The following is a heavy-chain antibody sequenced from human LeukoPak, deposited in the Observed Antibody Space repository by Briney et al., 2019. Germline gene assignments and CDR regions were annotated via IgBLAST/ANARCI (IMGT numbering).Heavy chain of an antibody. D-gene: IGHD3-22*01. V-gene: IGHV4-39*01. CDR3: SQMGPHDTSGYYPLDP. CDR1: GGSISSGSYY. Sequence: SETLSLTCSVSGGSISSGSYYWGWIRQPPGKGLEWIGSIYYSGSTYYNPSLKSRVTISIDTSKNQFSLKLSSVTAADTAVYYCSQMGPHDTSGYYPLDPWGQGTLVSVTS. CDR2: IYYSGST. J-gene: IGHJ5*02.